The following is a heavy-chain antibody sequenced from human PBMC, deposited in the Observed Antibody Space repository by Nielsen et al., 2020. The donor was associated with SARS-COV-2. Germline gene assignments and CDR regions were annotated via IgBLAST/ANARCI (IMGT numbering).Heavy chain of an antibody. CDR2: ISGDSNYI. J-gene: IGHJ4*02. CDR3: TRGFYSQSDC. V-gene: IGHV3-21*01. D-gene: IGHD2-15*01. Sequence: GGSLRLSCTGSGFTFSDYSMNWVRQAPGKVLEWVASISGDSNYIFYSELVKGRFTMSRDNGKNSLYLQMNTLRSEDTALYYCTRGFYSQSDCWGQGTLVTVSS. CDR1: GFTFSDYS.